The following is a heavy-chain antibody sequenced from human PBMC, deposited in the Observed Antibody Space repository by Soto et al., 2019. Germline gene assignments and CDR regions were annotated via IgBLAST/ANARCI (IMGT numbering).Heavy chain of an antibody. J-gene: IGHJ5*02. CDR1: GGTFSSYT. D-gene: IGHD6-19*01. CDR3: ARDQKGIAVQFQLYNWFDP. CDR2: IIPILGIA. Sequence: GASVKVSCKASGGTFSSYTISWVRQAPGQGLEWMGRIIPILGIANYAQKFQGRVTITADKSTSTAYMELSSLRSEDTAVYYCARDQKGIAVQFQLYNWFDPWGQGTLVTVSS. V-gene: IGHV1-69*04.